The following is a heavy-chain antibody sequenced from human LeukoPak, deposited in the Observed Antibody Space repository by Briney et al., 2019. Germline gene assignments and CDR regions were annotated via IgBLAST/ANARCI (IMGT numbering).Heavy chain of an antibody. J-gene: IGHJ4*02. V-gene: IGHV4-61*08. Sequence: SQTLSLTCTVSGGSISSGDYYWSWIRQPPGKGLEWIGYIYYSGSTNYNPSLKSRVTISVDTSKNQFSLKLSSVTAADTAVYYCARAGYDFWSGYYGEYYFDYWGQGTLVTVSS. D-gene: IGHD3-3*01. CDR3: ARAGYDFWSGYYGEYYFDY. CDR1: GGSISSGDYY. CDR2: IYYSGST.